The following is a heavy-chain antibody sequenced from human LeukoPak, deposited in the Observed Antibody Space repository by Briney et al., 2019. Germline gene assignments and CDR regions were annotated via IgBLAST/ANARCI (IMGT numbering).Heavy chain of an antibody. CDR3: SIYDTSGSYSDY. CDR1: GGSFSGYY. CDR2: MYYSGTH. V-gene: IGHV4-34*01. Sequence: SETLSLTCAVYGGSFSGYYWSWIRQPPGKGLEWIGTMYYSGTHYYNPSLKSRVTISVDTSKNRFFLILSSVTAADTAMYYCSIYDTSGSYSDYWGQGTLVTVSS. D-gene: IGHD3-22*01. J-gene: IGHJ4*02.